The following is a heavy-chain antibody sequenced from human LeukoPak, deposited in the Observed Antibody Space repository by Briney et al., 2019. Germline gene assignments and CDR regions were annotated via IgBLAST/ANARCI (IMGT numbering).Heavy chain of an antibody. CDR2: IKSKTDGGTT. J-gene: IGHJ3*02. Sequence: GGSLRLSCAASGFTFSNAWMSWVRQAPGKGLEGVGRIKSKTDGGTTDYAAPVKGRFTISRDDSKNTLYLQMNSLKTEDTAVYYCTTGLERHWNLHAFDIWGQGTMVTVSS. CDR3: TTGLERHWNLHAFDI. V-gene: IGHV3-15*01. CDR1: GFTFSNAW. D-gene: IGHD1-7*01.